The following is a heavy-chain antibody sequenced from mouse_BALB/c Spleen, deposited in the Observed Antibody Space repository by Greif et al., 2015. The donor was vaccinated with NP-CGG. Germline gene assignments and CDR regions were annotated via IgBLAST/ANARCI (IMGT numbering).Heavy chain of an antibody. V-gene: IGHV1-54*01. CDR3: ARRTTVFDY. CDR1: GYAFTNYL. Sequence: QVQLKHSGAELVRPGTSVKVSCKASGYAFTNYLIEWVKQRPGQGLEWIGVINPGSGGTNYNEKFKGKATLTADKSSSTAYMQLSSLTSDDSAVYFCARRTTVFDYWGQGTTLTVSS. D-gene: IGHD1-1*01. CDR2: INPGSGGT. J-gene: IGHJ2*01.